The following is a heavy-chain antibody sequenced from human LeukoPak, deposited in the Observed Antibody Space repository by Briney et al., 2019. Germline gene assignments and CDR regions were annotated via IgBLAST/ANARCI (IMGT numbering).Heavy chain of an antibody. Sequence: PGGSLRLSCAASGFTFNKYALHWVRQAPGKGLEWVAIISYDESNKFYADSVKDRFTISRDNSNNTLYLQMNSLSAEDTAVYYCASRGAAYIRYWGQGTLVAVSS. CDR2: ISYDESNK. V-gene: IGHV3-30*01. J-gene: IGHJ4*02. CDR1: GFTFNKYA. CDR3: ASRGAAYIRY. D-gene: IGHD1-26*01.